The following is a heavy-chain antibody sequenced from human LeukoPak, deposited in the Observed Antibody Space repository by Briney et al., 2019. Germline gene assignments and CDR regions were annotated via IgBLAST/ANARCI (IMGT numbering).Heavy chain of an antibody. CDR3: AKALGRELLNAFDI. J-gene: IGHJ3*02. CDR1: GFTFSSYG. CDR2: IRYDGSNK. D-gene: IGHD1-26*01. Sequence: GGSLRLSCAASGFTFSSYGMHWVRQAPGKGLEWVAFIRYDGSNKYYADSVKGRFTNSRDNSKNTLYLQMNSLRAGDTAVYYCAKALGRELLNAFDIWGQGTMVTVSS. V-gene: IGHV3-30*02.